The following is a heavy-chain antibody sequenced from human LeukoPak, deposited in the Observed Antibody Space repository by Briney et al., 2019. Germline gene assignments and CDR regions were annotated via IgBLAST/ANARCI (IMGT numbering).Heavy chain of an antibody. Sequence: SVKVSCKASGGTFSSYAISWVRQAPGQGLEWMGGIIPTFGTANYAQKFQGRVTITADKSASTAYMELSSLRSEDTAVYYCARVKFVRYFDWLSPFDYWGQGTLVTVSS. CDR3: ARVKFVRYFDWLSPFDY. CDR2: IIPTFGTA. V-gene: IGHV1-69*06. J-gene: IGHJ4*02. D-gene: IGHD3-9*01. CDR1: GGTFSSYA.